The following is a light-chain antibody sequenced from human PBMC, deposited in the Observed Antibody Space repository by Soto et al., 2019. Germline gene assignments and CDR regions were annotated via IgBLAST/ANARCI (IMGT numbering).Light chain of an antibody. V-gene: IGLV2-14*01. J-gene: IGLJ1*01. CDR1: SSDVGAYSY. CDR3: SSKRDSSTLFV. CDR2: EVA. Sequence: QSVLTQPASVSETPGQSSCISRTDTSSDVGAYSYASCEQNHQGKVPKLLIYEVANRPSGVSDRCSGSKSGNTASLTISGLQAEDEADYYCSSKRDSSTLFVFGTGTKFTVL.